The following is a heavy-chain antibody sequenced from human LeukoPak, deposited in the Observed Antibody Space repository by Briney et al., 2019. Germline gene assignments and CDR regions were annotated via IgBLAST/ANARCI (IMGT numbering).Heavy chain of an antibody. Sequence: GGSLRLSCAASGFTFSSYEMNWVRQAPGKGLEWVAVISYDGSNKYYADSVKGRFTISRDNSKNTLYLQMNSLRAEDTAVYYRAKELGYGGNPCWFDPWGQGTLVTVSS. CDR3: AKELGYGGNPCWFDP. CDR1: GFTFSSYE. D-gene: IGHD4-23*01. V-gene: IGHV3-30*18. CDR2: ISYDGSNK. J-gene: IGHJ5*02.